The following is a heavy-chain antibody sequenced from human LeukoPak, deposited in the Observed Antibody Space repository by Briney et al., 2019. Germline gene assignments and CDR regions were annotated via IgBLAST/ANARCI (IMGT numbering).Heavy chain of an antibody. CDR1: GDSISSTSYY. D-gene: IGHD3-10*01. CDR3: ASRVYGLGSFNY. V-gene: IGHV4-39*01. J-gene: IGHJ4*01. CDR2: IYNSGTT. Sequence: SETLFLTCTVSGDSISSTSYYWDWIRQPPGKGLEWIGSIYNSGTTYYNPSLKSRVTISVDTSKNQFSLKVSSVAAADTAVYYCASRVYGLGSFNYWGQGTLVTVSS.